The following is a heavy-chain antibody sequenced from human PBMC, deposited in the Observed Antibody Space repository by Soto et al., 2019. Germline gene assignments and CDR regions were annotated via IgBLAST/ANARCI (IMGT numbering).Heavy chain of an antibody. CDR3: ARRLPDVIGHLDY. D-gene: IGHD2-21*01. J-gene: IGHJ4*02. CDR1: GYSFTSYW. Sequence: GEALKISCKGAGYSFTSYWIGWVRQTPGKGLEWMGIISPSDSDTRYSPSFQGQATISADKSISTDDRQWSSLKASDTAMYCCARRLPDVIGHLDYWGQGTLVTVSS. CDR2: ISPSDSDT. V-gene: IGHV5-51*01.